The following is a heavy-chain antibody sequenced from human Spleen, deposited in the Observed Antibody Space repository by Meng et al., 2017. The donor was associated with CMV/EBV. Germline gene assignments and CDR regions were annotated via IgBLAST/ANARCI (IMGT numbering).Heavy chain of an antibody. CDR2: IMPASGNA. CDR1: GYTFTGHF. J-gene: IGHJ4*02. CDR3: ARDHNWGPDY. V-gene: IGHV1-2*02. Sequence: VSGRTSGYTFTGHFFHWIRQAPGQGLEWMGWIMPASGNAHYAQAFQGRVTLTTDTSISTGYMELSGLTSDDTAVYYCARDHNWGPDYWGQGTLVTVSS. D-gene: IGHD1-1*01.